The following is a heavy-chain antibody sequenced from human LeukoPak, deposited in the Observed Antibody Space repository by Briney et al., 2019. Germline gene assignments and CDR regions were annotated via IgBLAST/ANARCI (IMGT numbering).Heavy chain of an antibody. CDR2: IYYSGST. V-gene: IGHV4-59*12. CDR1: GGSISSYY. Sequence: SETLSLTCTVSGGSISSYYWSWIRQPPGKGLEWIGYIYYSGSTNYNPSLKSRVTISVDTSKNQFSLNLSSVTAADTAVYYCAREPYDSSGYGYFDIWGQGTMVTVSS. J-gene: IGHJ3*02. D-gene: IGHD3-22*01. CDR3: AREPYDSSGYGYFDI.